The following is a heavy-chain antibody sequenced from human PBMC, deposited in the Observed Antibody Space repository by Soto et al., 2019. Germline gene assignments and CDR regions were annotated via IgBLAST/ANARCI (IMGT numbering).Heavy chain of an antibody. Sequence: QVQLQESGPGLVKPSETLSLTCTVSGGSISNYYWSWIRQPPGKGLEWIGYIYNRGSTNYNPSLKSRVTKSVDTSKNQFSLKLISVTAADTAVYYCASQGYWGQGTLVTVSS. CDR3: ASQGY. CDR1: GGSISNYY. CDR2: IYNRGST. J-gene: IGHJ4*02. V-gene: IGHV4-59*08.